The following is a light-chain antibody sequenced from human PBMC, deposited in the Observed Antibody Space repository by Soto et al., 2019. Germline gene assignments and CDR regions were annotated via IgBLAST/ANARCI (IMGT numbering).Light chain of an antibody. J-gene: IGLJ1*01. V-gene: IGLV3-1*01. CDR3: QTWDSSSGWV. CDR2: EDT. CDR1: KLGDKY. Sequence: SYDMTQPPCVSLTPGQTASITCSGDKLGDKYACWYQQRPGQSPVLVIYEDTKRPSGIPERFSGSNSGNTATLTISGTQTMDEADYYCQTWDSSSGWVVGTVTKV.